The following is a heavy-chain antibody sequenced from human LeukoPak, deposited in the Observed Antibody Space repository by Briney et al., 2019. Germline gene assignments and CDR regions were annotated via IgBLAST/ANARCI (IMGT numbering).Heavy chain of an antibody. J-gene: IGHJ4*02. V-gene: IGHV4-59*01. CDR3: ARGLKGYSSSWYGGRFDY. Sequence: KPSETLSLTCTVSGGSISSYYWSWIRQPPGKGLEWIGYIYYSGSTNYNPSLKSRVTISVDTSKNQFSLKLSSVTAADTAVYYCARGLKGYSSSWYGGRFDYWGQGTLVTVSS. CDR1: GGSISSYY. D-gene: IGHD6-13*01. CDR2: IYYSGST.